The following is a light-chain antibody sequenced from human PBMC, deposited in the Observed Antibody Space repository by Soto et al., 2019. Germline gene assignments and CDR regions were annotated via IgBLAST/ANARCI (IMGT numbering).Light chain of an antibody. CDR2: GAS. CDR3: QQYGSIPWT. CDR1: QSVSTN. J-gene: IGKJ1*01. V-gene: IGKV3-15*01. Sequence: VMTQYPATLSVSPRERATPSCRASQSVSTNLAWYQQKPGQAPRVLIYGASTRATAVPARFSGSGSGTDFTLTISRLEPEDFAVYYCQQYGSIPWTFGQGTKVDIK.